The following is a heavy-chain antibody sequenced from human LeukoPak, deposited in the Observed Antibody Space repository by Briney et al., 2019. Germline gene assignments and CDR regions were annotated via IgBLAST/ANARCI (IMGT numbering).Heavy chain of an antibody. CDR1: GGSISSGSYY. J-gene: IGHJ6*03. CDR2: IYTSGST. CDR3: ARDPEYYDILTGDYYYYMDV. D-gene: IGHD3-9*01. Sequence: PSETLSLTCTVSGGSISSGSYYWSWIRQPAGKGLEWTGRIYTSGSTNYNPSLKSRVTISVDTSKNQFSLKLSSVTAADTAVYYCARDPEYYDILTGDYYYYMDVWGKGTTVTISS. V-gene: IGHV4-61*02.